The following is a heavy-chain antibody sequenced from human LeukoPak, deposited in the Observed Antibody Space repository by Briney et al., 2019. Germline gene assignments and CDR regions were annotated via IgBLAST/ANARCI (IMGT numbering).Heavy chain of an antibody. CDR1: GGTFSSYA. D-gene: IGHD3-9*01. V-gene: IGHV1-69*05. J-gene: IGHJ5*02. Sequence: SVKVSCKASGGTFSSYAISWVRQAPGQGLEWMGGIIPIFGTANYAQKFQGRVTITTDESTSTAYTELSSLRSEDTAVYYCARGANYYDILTGYSTPSNWFDPWGQGTLVTVSS. CDR3: ARGANYYDILTGYSTPSNWFDP. CDR2: IIPIFGTA.